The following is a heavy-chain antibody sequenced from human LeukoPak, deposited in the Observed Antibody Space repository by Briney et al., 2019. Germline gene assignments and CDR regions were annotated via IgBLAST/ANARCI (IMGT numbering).Heavy chain of an antibody. CDR2: IYYSGST. CDR1: GYSISSGYY. J-gene: IGHJ5*02. Sequence: SETLSLTCTVSGYSISSGYYWGWIRQPPGKGLEWIGSIYYSGSTYYNPSLKSRVTISVDTSKNQFSLKLSSVTAADTAVYYCARQTHWFDPWGQGTLVTVSS. V-gene: IGHV4-38-2*02. CDR3: ARQTHWFDP.